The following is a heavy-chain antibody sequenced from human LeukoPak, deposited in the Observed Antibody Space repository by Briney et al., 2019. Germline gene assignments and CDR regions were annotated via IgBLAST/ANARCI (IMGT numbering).Heavy chain of an antibody. V-gene: IGHV3-23*01. J-gene: IGHJ4*02. D-gene: IGHD3-22*01. Sequence: QSGGSLRLACAASGSTFSNYAMSWVRQAPGKGLEWVSSINGRGGGTYYADSVKSRFTISRDKSKNTLYLQMNSLRAEDTAVYYCAKDGMYYYDSSGPRTRYFDYWGQGTLVTVSS. CDR2: INGRGGGT. CDR3: AKDGMYYYDSSGPRTRYFDY. CDR1: GSTFSNYA.